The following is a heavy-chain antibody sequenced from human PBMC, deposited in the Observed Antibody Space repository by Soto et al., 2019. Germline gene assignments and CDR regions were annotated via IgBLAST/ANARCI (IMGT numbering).Heavy chain of an antibody. CDR1: GGTFSSYG. V-gene: IGHV1-69*01. D-gene: IGHD6-25*01. J-gene: IGHJ4*02. CDR2: ITPRFGIA. CDR3: VRLAARRIDY. Sequence: QVQLVQSGPEVKKPGSTVTVSCTAPGGTFSSYGISWVRQAPGQGLEWMGGITPRFGIADYAQKFQGRVTITADESTNTANMELSSLRSGDTAVYFCVRLAARRIDYWGQGTRVTVSS.